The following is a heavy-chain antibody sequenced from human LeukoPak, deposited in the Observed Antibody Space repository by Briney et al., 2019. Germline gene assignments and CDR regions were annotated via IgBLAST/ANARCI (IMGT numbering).Heavy chain of an antibody. CDR1: GFSFSKYV. J-gene: IGHJ4*02. CDR3: AKDRYCTNDICHGDFNY. Sequence: GGSLRLSCAGSGFSFSKYVLSWVRQAPGKGLEWVSRISGSGDNTYNEASAKGRFTISRDNSKNTLYLQMNSLRAKDTAEYYCAKDRYCTNDICHGDFNYWGEGTLGTVSS. CDR2: ISGSGDNT. V-gene: IGHV3-23*01. D-gene: IGHD2-8*01.